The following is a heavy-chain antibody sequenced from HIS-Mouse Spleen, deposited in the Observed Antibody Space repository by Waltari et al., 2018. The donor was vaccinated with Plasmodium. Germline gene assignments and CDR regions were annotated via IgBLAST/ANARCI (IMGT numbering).Heavy chain of an antibody. CDR3: AKDRRSSSWYVDY. Sequence: QVQLVESGGGLVQPGRSLRLSCAASGFTFSSYGMHWVRRAPGKGLEWVAVISDDGSNKYYADSVKGRFTISRDNSKNTLYLQMNSLRAEDTAVYYCAKDRRSSSWYVDYWGQGTLVTVSS. CDR2: ISDDGSNK. CDR1: GFTFSSYG. J-gene: IGHJ4*02. D-gene: IGHD6-13*01. V-gene: IGHV3-30*18.